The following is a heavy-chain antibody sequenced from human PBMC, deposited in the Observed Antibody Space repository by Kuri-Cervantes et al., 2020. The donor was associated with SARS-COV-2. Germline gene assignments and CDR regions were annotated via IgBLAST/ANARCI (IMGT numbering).Heavy chain of an antibody. CDR1: GFTFSSYA. V-gene: IGHV3-23*01. J-gene: IGHJ4*02. CDR2: ISASGAST. CDR3: AKVGTSIAVSGRFDY. Sequence: GGSLRLSCAASGFTFSSYAMSWVRQAPGKGLEWVSVISASGASTYYADSVKGRFTISRDDFKNTLYLQMNSLRAEDTAVYYCAKVGTSIAVSGRFDYWGQGTLVTVSS. D-gene: IGHD6-19*01.